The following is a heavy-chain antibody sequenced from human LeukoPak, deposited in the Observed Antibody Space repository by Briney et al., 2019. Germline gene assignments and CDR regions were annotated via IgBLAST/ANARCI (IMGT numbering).Heavy chain of an antibody. V-gene: IGHV4-39*01. Sequence: SETLSLTCSVSGDSISGSGYYWGWIRQPPGKGLEWIGSIYYRGSTYYNPSLKSRVTISVDTSKNQFSLKLSSVTAADTALYYCARGLNWGQGTLVTVSS. J-gene: IGHJ4*02. CDR3: ARGLN. CDR2: IYYRGST. CDR1: GDSISGSGYY.